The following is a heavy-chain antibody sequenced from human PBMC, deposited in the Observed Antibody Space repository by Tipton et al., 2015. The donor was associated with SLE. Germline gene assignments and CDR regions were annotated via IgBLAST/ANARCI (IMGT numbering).Heavy chain of an antibody. V-gene: IGHV4-34*01. D-gene: IGHD6-13*01. CDR2: INHSGST. CDR1: GGSFSGYY. J-gene: IGHJ3*02. CDR3: ARDSSSWYGAFYAFDI. Sequence: LRLSCAVYGGSFSGYYWSWIRQPPGKGLEWIGEINHSGSTNYNPSLKSRVTISVDTSKNQFSLKLSSVTAADTAVYYCARDSSSWYGAFYAFDIWGQGTMVTVSS.